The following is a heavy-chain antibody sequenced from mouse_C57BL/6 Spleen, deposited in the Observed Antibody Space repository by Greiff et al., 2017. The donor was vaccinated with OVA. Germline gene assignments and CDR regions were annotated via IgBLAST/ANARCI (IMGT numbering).Heavy chain of an antibody. V-gene: IGHV1-15*01. CDR2: IDPETGGT. CDR3: TRPYGYSAWFAY. D-gene: IGHD2-2*01. Sequence: SGAELVRPGASVTLSCKASGYTFTDYEMHWVKQTPVHGLEWIGAIDPETGGTAYNQKFKGKAILTADKSSSTAYMELRSLTSEDSAVYYCTRPYGYSAWFAYWGQGTLVTVSA. J-gene: IGHJ3*01. CDR1: GYTFTDYE.